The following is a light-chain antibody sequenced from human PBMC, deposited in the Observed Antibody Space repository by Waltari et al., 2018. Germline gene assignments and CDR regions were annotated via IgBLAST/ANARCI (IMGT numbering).Light chain of an antibody. CDR3: QQYGASAIT. CDR1: QSVLSYY. Sequence: DIVFTQSPGTLSLSPGERATLPCRASQSVLSYYLAWYQQKPGQAPRLLIYGASSRTTGIPDRFSGSGSGTDFTLTISRLEPEDFAVYYCQQYGASAITFGQGTRLEIK. V-gene: IGKV3-20*01. CDR2: GAS. J-gene: IGKJ5*01.